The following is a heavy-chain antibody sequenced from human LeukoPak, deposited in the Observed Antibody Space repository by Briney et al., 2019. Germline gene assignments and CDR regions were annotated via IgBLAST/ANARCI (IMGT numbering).Heavy chain of an antibody. Sequence: GGSLRLSCAASGFTFSNAWMNWVRQAPGKGLEWVGRIKSKTDGGTTDYAAPVKGRFTISRDDSKNTLYLQMNSLKTEDTAVYYCTTSLYCSGGSCYWNYYFDYWGQGTLATVSS. CDR2: IKSKTDGGTT. CDR3: TTSLYCSGGSCYWNYYFDY. D-gene: IGHD2-15*01. CDR1: GFTFSNAW. V-gene: IGHV3-15*07. J-gene: IGHJ4*02.